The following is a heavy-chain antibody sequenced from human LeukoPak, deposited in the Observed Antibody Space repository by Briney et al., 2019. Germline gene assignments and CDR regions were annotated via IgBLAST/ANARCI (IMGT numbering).Heavy chain of an antibody. D-gene: IGHD6-13*01. V-gene: IGHV1-3*01. Sequence: ASVKVSCKASGYTFTSYAMHWVRQAPGQRLEWMGWISAGNGNTKYSQKFQGRVTITRDTSASTAYMELSSLRSEDTAVYYCAREFVQQFDYWGQGTLVTVSS. CDR1: GYTFTSYA. CDR2: ISAGNGNT. CDR3: AREFVQQFDY. J-gene: IGHJ4*02.